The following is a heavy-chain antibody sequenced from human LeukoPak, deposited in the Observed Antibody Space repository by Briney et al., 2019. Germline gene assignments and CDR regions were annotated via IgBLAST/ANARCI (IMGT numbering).Heavy chain of an antibody. CDR3: ASRGANSAYYYYGMDV. Sequence: ASVKVSCKASGYTFTSYGISWVRQAPGQGLEWMGRIIPILGIANYAQKFQGRVTITADKSTSTAYMELSSLRSEDTAVYYCASRGANSAYYYYGMDVWGQGTTVTVSS. V-gene: IGHV1-69*04. CDR2: IIPILGIA. J-gene: IGHJ6*02. CDR1: GYTFTSYG. D-gene: IGHD4/OR15-4a*01.